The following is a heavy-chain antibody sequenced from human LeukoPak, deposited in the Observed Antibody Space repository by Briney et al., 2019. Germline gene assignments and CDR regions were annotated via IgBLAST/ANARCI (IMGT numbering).Heavy chain of an antibody. CDR3: AKERKQLAETFDY. Sequence: GRSLRLSCAPSGFTFSRHGMHWVRQAPGKGLEWVAIISNDGSRKYYAHSVEGRFTISRDNSKNTLYLQMNSLRAEDTAVYYCAKERKQLAETFDYWGQGTLVTVSS. CDR2: ISNDGSRK. D-gene: IGHD6-6*01. V-gene: IGHV3-30*18. J-gene: IGHJ4*02. CDR1: GFTFSRHG.